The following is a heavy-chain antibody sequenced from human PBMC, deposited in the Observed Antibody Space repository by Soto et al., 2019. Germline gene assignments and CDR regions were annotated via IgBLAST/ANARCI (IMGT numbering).Heavy chain of an antibody. CDR1: GFTFSSYA. V-gene: IGHV3-30-3*01. CDR2: LSYDGSNK. CDR3: ARDRDYYCDSSVLDY. J-gene: IGHJ4*02. Sequence: QVQLVESGGGVVQPGRSLRLSCAASGFTFSSYAMHWVRQAPGKGLEWVAVLSYDGSNKYYADSVKGRFTISRDNSKNTLYMQMNSLRAEDTAGYYCARDRDYYCDSSVLDYWGQGTLVTVS. D-gene: IGHD3-22*01.